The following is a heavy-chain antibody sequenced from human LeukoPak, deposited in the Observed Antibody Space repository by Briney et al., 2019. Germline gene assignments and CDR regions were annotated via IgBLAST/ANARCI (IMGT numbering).Heavy chain of an antibody. CDR1: GYSFTSYW. Sequence: PGESLKISCKGSGYSFTSYWIAWVRQMPGEGLEWMGIIYPGDSDTRYSPSFEGQITISADKSITTAYLQWSSLKTSDTAMYYCARPQLELYDAFDIWGQGTMVTVSS. D-gene: IGHD1-7*01. J-gene: IGHJ3*02. CDR2: IYPGDSDT. V-gene: IGHV5-51*01. CDR3: ARPQLELYDAFDI.